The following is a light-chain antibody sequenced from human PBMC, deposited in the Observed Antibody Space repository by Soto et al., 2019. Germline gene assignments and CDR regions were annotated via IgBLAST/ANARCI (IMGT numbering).Light chain of an antibody. J-gene: IGLJ2*01. Sequence: QTVVTQEPSFSVSPGGTVTLTCGLTSGSVSTTYYPRWYQQTPGQAPRTLIYSTNIRSSGVPDRFSGSILRNKAALTIAGAQADDESDYHCMLYMGGGLVVFGGGTQLTVL. CDR2: STN. CDR1: SGSVSTTYY. V-gene: IGLV8-61*01. CDR3: MLYMGGGLVV.